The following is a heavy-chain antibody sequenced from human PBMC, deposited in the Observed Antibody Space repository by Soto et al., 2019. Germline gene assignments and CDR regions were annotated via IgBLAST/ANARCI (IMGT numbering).Heavy chain of an antibody. CDR1: GFSLTTGKMG. CDR2: IFSDNER. Sequence: QVTLKESGPALVKPTETLTLTCTVSGFSLTTGKMGVSWIRQPPGKALEWLAHIFSDNERSYITSLQGRLTISKDTSGSQVVLSMTNVDPVDTATYYCARMNVDSYQFDYAMDVWGQGTTVTVSS. CDR3: ARMNVDSYQFDYAMDV. V-gene: IGHV2-26*01. D-gene: IGHD4-17*01. J-gene: IGHJ6*02.